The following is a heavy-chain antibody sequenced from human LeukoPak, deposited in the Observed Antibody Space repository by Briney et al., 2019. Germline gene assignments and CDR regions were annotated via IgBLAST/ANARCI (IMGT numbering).Heavy chain of an antibody. V-gene: IGHV4-39*02. D-gene: IGHD1-26*01. J-gene: IGHJ4*02. CDR1: GGSISSSSYY. CDR3: ARYSGNPTAFDY. CDR2: IYYSGST. Sequence: PSETLSLTCTVSGGSISSSSYYWGWIRQPPGKGVEWIGNIYYSGSTYYNPSLRSRVTISVDTSNNHFSLKLSSVTAADTAVYYCARYSGNPTAFDYWAREPWSPSPQ.